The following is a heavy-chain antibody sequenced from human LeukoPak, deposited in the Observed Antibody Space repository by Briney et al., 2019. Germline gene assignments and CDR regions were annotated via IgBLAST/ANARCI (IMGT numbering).Heavy chain of an antibody. CDR1: GYTFTGYY. CDR2: ISAYNGNT. J-gene: IGHJ5*02. CDR3: ARDRRAAAGTFDP. D-gene: IGHD6-13*01. V-gene: IGHV1-18*04. Sequence: EVSVKVSCKASGYTFTGYYMHWVRQAPGQGLEWMGWISAYNGNTNYAQKLQGRVTMTTDTSTSTAYMELRSLRSDDTAVYYCARDRRAAAGTFDPWGQGTLVIVSS.